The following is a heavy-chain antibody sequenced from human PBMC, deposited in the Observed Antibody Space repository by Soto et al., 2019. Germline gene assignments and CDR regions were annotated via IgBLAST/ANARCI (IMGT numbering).Heavy chain of an antibody. CDR3: ARLENRVSTIAWYCGIAV. J-gene: IGHJ6*02. CDR1: GYSFTTYW. D-gene: IGHD5-12*01. V-gene: IGHV5-51*01. Sequence: GESLKISCKGSGYSFTTYWIGWVRQMPGKGLDWMGIIYPGDFDIRYSPSFQGQVTVSADRSISTAYLQWSSLKASDTAMYYSARLENRVSTIAWYCGIAVWIQGST. CDR2: IYPGDFDI.